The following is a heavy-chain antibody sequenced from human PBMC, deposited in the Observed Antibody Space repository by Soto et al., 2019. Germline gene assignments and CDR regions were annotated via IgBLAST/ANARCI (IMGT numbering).Heavy chain of an antibody. V-gene: IGHV4-59*01. CDR1: GGSISSYY. J-gene: IGHJ5*02. CDR2: IYYSGST. Sequence: SETLSLTCTVSGGSISSYYWSWIRQPPGKGLEWIGYIYYSGSTNYNPSLKSRVTISVDTSKNQFSLKLSSVTAADTAVYYCGGVRYSSPRGWLDPWGQGTLVTVSS. CDR3: GGVRYSSPRGWLDP. D-gene: IGHD6-13*01.